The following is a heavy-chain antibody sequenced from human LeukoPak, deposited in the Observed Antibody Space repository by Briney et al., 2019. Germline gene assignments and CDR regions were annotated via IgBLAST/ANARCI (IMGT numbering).Heavy chain of an antibody. CDR2: IKEDGSDK. CDR3: ARGRYTGGWYPDYFDY. D-gene: IGHD6-19*01. CDR1: RFTFSGSW. V-gene: IGHV3-7*01. J-gene: IGHJ4*02. Sequence: QSGGSLRLSCAASRFTFSGSWMTWIRQAPGKGLEWVANIKEDGSDKYYVDSVKGRFTISRDNAKDSLYLQLNSLRAEDTALYYCARGRYTGGWYPDYFDYWGQGALVTVSS.